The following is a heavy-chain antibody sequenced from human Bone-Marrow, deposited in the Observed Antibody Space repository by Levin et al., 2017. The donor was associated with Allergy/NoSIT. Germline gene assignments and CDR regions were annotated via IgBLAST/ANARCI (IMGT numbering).Heavy chain of an antibody. J-gene: IGHJ4*02. CDR1: GFSFSTFT. CDR3: ARLSGTFRLDY. CDR2: ISSSGRDI. V-gene: IGHV3-21*01. Sequence: NSGGSLRLSCAASGFSFSTFTMNWVRQAPGKGLEWVSYISSSGRDIYYGDSLKGRCTISRDNAKNSVYLQMNSLRPEDTAVYYCARLSGTFRLDYWGQGILVTVSS. D-gene: IGHD1-26*01.